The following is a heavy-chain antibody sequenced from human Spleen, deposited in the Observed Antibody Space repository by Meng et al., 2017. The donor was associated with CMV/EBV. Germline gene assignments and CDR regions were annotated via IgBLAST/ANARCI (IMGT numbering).Heavy chain of an antibody. D-gene: IGHD1-1*01. V-gene: IGHV3-30-3*01. CDR2: ISYDGSNK. Sequence: GESLKISCAASGFTFSSYAMHWVRQAPGKGLEWVAVISYDGSNKYYADSVKGRFTVSRDNSKNTLYLQMNSLTPEDTAVYYCAKDRNVDYWGQGTLVTVSS. CDR1: GFTFSSYA. J-gene: IGHJ4*02. CDR3: AKDRNVDY.